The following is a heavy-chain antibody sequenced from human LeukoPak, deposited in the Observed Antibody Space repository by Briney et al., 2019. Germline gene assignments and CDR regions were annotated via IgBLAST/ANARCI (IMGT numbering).Heavy chain of an antibody. V-gene: IGHV4-30-2*01. CDR2: IYHSGSA. CDR3: ARGIAVAAEGYGMDV. CDR1: GGSISSGGYS. Sequence: SETLSLTCAVSGGSISSGGYSWSWIRQPPGRGLEWIGYIYHSGSAYYNPSLKSRVTISVDRSKNQFSLKLSSVTAADTAVCYCARGIAVAAEGYGMDVWGQGTTVTVSS. J-gene: IGHJ6*02. D-gene: IGHD6-19*01.